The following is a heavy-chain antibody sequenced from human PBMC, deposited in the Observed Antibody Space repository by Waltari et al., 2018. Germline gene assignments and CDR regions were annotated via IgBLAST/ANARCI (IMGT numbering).Heavy chain of an antibody. Sequence: EVQLVQSGAEVKKPGESLKISCKGSGYSFTSYWIGWVRQMPGEGLEWMGRTYPGTSETRYSPSVQGQVTVAADKSFSTAYLHGSSRKASDTAMYSCASTAEGGATGTLTRWGQGPLVTVSS. CDR3: ASTAEGGATGTLTR. CDR2: TYPGTSET. D-gene: IGHD1-1*01. CDR1: GYSFTSYW. J-gene: IGHJ4*02. V-gene: IGHV5-51*03.